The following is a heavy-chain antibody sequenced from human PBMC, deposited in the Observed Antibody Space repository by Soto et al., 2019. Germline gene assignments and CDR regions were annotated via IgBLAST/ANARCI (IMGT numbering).Heavy chain of an antibody. J-gene: IGHJ3*02. CDR2: IYYSGST. D-gene: IGHD2-15*01. CDR3: ARMKHLHGKSDAFDI. CDR1: GCSISSCGYY. Sequence: PSETLSLTCTVSGCSISSCGYYWSWIRQHPGQGLEWIGYIYYSGSTYYNPSLKSLVTITVDTSKNQFSLKLSSVTAEDTAVYYCARMKHLHGKSDAFDIWGQGPMV. V-gene: IGHV4-31*01.